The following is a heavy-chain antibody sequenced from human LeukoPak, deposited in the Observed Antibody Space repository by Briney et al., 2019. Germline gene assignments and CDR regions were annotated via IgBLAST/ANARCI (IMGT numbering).Heavy chain of an antibody. Sequence: GASVKVSCKASGYTFTGYYMHWVRQAPGQGLEWMGWINPNSGGTNYAQKFQGRVTMTRDTSISTAYMELSRLRSDDTAVYYCARALRVVFRDGYNYAGIHDYWGQGTLVTVSS. CDR1: GYTFTGYY. J-gene: IGHJ4*02. D-gene: IGHD5-24*01. CDR2: INPNSGGT. V-gene: IGHV1-2*02. CDR3: ARALRVVFRDGYNYAGIHDY.